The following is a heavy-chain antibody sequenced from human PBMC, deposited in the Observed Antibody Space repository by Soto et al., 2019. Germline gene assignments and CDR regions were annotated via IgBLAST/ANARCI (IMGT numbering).Heavy chain of an antibody. D-gene: IGHD6-19*01. CDR1: GGTFSSYA. CDR2: IIPIFGTA. V-gene: IGHV1-69*01. Sequence: QVQLVQSGAEVKKPGSSVEVSCKASGGTFSSYAISWVRQAPGQGLEWMGGIIPIFGTANYAQKFQGRVTITADESTSTAYMELSSLRSEDTAVYYCARAPYPYSSGWNWFDPWGQGTLVTVSS. J-gene: IGHJ5*02. CDR3: ARAPYPYSSGWNWFDP.